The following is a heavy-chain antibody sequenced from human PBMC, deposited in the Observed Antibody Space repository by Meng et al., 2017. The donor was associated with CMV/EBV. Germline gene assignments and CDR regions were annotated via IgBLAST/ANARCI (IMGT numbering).Heavy chain of an antibody. Sequence: GESLKISCAASGFTFSSYSMNWVRQAPGKGLEWVSSISSSSSYIYYADSVKGRFTISRDNAKNSLYLQMNSLRAEDTAVHYCARGMLGYDFWSGYLEYYYYYGMDVWGQGTTVTVSS. J-gene: IGHJ6*02. CDR3: ARGMLGYDFWSGYLEYYYYYGMDV. D-gene: IGHD3-3*01. CDR2: ISSSSSYI. V-gene: IGHV3-21*01. CDR1: GFTFSSYS.